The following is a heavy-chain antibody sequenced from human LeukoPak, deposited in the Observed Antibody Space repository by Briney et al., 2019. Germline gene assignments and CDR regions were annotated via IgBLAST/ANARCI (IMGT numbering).Heavy chain of an antibody. CDR3: ARGGGAKNWGSPDYFGY. V-gene: IGHV1-69*04. Sequence: SVKVSCKASGGTFSSYAISWVRQAPGQGLEWMGRIIPILGIANYAQKFQGRVTITADESTSTAYMELSSLRSEDTAVYYCARGGGAKNWGSPDYFGYWGQGTLVTVSS. D-gene: IGHD7-27*01. J-gene: IGHJ4*02. CDR2: IIPILGIA. CDR1: GGTFSSYA.